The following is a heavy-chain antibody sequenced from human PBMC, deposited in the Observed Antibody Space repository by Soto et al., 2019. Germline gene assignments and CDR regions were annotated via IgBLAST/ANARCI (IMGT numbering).Heavy chain of an antibody. D-gene: IGHD1-26*01. CDR3: ARDSQRANPSFFDY. V-gene: IGHV6-1*01. J-gene: IGHJ4*02. Sequence: PSQTLSLTCAISGDSVSSNKAAWNWIRQSPSRGLEWLGRRYYRSNWYTDYAASVKGRININPDTSKNQFSLQLNSVSPEDTAVYYCARDSQRANPSFFDYWGQGILVTV. CDR2: RYYRSNWYT. CDR1: GDSVSSNKAA.